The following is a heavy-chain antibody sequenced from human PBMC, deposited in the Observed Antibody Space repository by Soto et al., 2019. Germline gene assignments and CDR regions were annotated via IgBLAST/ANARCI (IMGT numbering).Heavy chain of an antibody. Sequence: QVQLVQSGAEVKKPGSSVKVSCKASGGTLSIYGSSWVRQAPGQGLEWMGGTIPIFGTPNYAQKFQGRVTITADKSTSTAYMELSSLRSEDTAVYYCASPYTSSFAFDICGQGTVVTVSS. CDR3: ASPYTSSFAFDI. J-gene: IGHJ3*02. CDR2: TIPIFGTP. V-gene: IGHV1-69*06. CDR1: GGTLSIYG. D-gene: IGHD6-6*01.